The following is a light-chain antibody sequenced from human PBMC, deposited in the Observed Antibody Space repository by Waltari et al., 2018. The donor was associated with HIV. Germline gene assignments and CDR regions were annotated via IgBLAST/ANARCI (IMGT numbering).Light chain of an antibody. CDR3: ATWNDSLSGYV. CDR2: SNN. V-gene: IGLV1-44*01. Sequence: QSVLTQPPSASGTPGQRVTISCSGSSSNIGSNTVNWYQQLPGAAPKLLIYSNNQRPSGVPDRFSGSKSGTSASLAISGLRSDDEADYYCATWNDSLSGYVFGTGTKVTV. J-gene: IGLJ1*01. CDR1: SSNIGSNT.